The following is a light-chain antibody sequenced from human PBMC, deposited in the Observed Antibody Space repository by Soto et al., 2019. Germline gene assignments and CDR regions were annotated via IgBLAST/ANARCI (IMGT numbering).Light chain of an antibody. CDR2: DAS. V-gene: IGKV3D-11*02. J-gene: IGKJ5*01. CDR3: QQRRSWQVT. Sequence: NALTQCPATLSLSPGERATLSWGASQSINACLAWYQQKPGQAPRLLIYDASKRATGIPARFSGSGSGTDFTLTISSLEPEDFAVYYCQQRRSWQVTFGQGTRLEIK. CDR1: QSINAC.